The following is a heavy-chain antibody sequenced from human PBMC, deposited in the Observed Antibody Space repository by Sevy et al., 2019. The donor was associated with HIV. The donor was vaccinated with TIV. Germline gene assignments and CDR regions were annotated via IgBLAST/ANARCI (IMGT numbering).Heavy chain of an antibody. CDR2: ISSSSSTM. V-gene: IGHV3-48*01. Sequence: GGSLRLSCAASGLTFSTYSMNWVRQAPGKGLERVSYISSSSSTMYYADSVKGRFTISRDNAKNSLYLQMNSLRAEDTAVYYCASPLPFYYGSGSEEFDYWCRGTLVTVSS. D-gene: IGHD3-10*01. CDR1: GLTFSTYS. CDR3: ASPLPFYYGSGSEEFDY. J-gene: IGHJ4*02.